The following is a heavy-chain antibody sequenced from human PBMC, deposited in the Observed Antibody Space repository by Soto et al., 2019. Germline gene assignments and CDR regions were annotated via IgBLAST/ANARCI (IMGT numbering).Heavy chain of an antibody. CDR3: VREFSGGYFDY. D-gene: IGHD3-10*01. Sequence: QVQLVQSGAEVKKPGASVRVSCKASGYTFTNYYMHCVRQAPGQGLEWVGIINCGGGGTNYAQKFQGRVIMTRDTSTNTVYMDLSSLSSEDTAVYYCVREFSGGYFDYWGQGILVTVST. V-gene: IGHV1-46*01. CDR2: INCGGGGT. J-gene: IGHJ4*02. CDR1: GYTFTNYY.